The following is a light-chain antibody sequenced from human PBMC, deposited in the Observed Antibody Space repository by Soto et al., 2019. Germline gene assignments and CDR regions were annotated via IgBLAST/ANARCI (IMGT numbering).Light chain of an antibody. V-gene: IGKV3-11*01. J-gene: IGKJ3*01. Sequence: EVVLTQSPATLSLSPGERATLSCRASQSVKNFLAWYQQKPGQAPRLLIFDASNRATAIPARFSGSGSGTDFTLNISALEPEDVGVYYCQQRNNWPFTFGPGTKVDIK. CDR1: QSVKNF. CDR3: QQRNNWPFT. CDR2: DAS.